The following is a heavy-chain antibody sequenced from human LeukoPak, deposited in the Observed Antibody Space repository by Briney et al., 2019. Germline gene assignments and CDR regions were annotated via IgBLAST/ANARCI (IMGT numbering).Heavy chain of an antibody. J-gene: IGHJ4*02. Sequence: ASAKLSCKTSGYSFTGYYIHWVRQAPGQGLEWMGWINPSNGGTVYAQRFQGRVTMTGDTAITTVYMELGRLESDDTAVYYCARKGGYYDYWGQGTLVTVSS. CDR2: INPSNGGT. CDR1: GYSFTGYY. V-gene: IGHV1-2*02. D-gene: IGHD2-15*01. CDR3: ARKGGYYDY.